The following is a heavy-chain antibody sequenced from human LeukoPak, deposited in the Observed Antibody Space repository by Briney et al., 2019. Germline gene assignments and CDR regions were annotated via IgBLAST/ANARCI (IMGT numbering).Heavy chain of an antibody. D-gene: IGHD6-13*01. J-gene: IGHJ4*02. CDR2: IYPDDSDT. CDR1: GYSFTNYW. Sequence: KCGESLKISCKGSGYSFTNYWIGWVRQMPGKGLEWMGIIYPDDSDTRYSPSFQGQVTISVDKSISTAYLQWSSLKASDTAIYYCARHLRPTSSSWYFFDYWGQGTLVTVSS. V-gene: IGHV5-51*01. CDR3: ARHLRPTSSSWYFFDY.